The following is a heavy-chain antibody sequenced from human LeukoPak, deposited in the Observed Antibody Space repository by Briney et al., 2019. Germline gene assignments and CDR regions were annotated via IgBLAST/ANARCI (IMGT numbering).Heavy chain of an antibody. D-gene: IGHD5-12*01. CDR2: INHSGST. V-gene: IGHV4-34*01. Sequence: SETLSLTCAVYGGSFSGYYWSWIRQPPGKGLEWIGEINHSGSTNYNPSLKSRVTISVDTSKNQFSLKLSSVTAADTAVYYCARWGDQWLRLEYYYGMDVWGQGTTVTVSS. CDR3: ARWGDQWLRLEYYYGMDV. J-gene: IGHJ6*02. CDR1: GGSFSGYY.